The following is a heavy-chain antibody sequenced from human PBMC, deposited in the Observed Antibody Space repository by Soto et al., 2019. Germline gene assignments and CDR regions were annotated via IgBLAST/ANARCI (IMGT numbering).Heavy chain of an antibody. CDR1: GFTVSSNY. Sequence: VGSLRLSCAVSGFTVSSNYMSCVRQAPGKGLEWVSVIYSGGSTYYADSVKGRFTISRDNSKNTLYLQMNSLRAEDTAVYYCESLQISYYYYYGLDVWGQGTTVTVSS. CDR3: ESLQISYYYYYGLDV. CDR2: IYSGGST. V-gene: IGHV3-53*01. J-gene: IGHJ6*02.